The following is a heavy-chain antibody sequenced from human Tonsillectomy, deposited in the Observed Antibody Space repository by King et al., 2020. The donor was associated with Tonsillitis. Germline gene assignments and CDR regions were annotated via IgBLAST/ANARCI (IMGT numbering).Heavy chain of an antibody. CDR2: IWYDGSNK. V-gene: IGHV3-33*08. CDR3: ARPTRQYYYDSSGYYYVPDAFDI. CDR1: GFTFNNYG. D-gene: IGHD3-22*01. Sequence: GQLVQSGGGVVQPGRSLRLSCAASGFTFNNYGIHWVRQAPGKGLEWVAVIWYDGSNKYYADSVKGRFTISRDNSKNTLYLQMNSLRAEDTAVYYCARPTRQYYYDSSGYYYVPDAFDIWGQGTMVTVSS. J-gene: IGHJ3*02.